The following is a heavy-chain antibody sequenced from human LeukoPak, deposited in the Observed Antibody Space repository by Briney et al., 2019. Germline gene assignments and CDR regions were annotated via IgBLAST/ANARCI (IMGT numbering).Heavy chain of an antibody. CDR1: GGSFSGYY. CDR2: IYYSGST. V-gene: IGHV4-31*11. CDR3: AAELDYYDSSGYYYFDY. J-gene: IGHJ4*02. D-gene: IGHD3-22*01. Sequence: PSETLSLTCAVYGGSFSGYYWSWIRQHPGKGLEWIGYIYYSGSTYYNPSLKSRVTISVDTSKNQFSLKLSSVTAADTAMYYCAAELDYYDSSGYYYFDYWGQGTLVTVSS.